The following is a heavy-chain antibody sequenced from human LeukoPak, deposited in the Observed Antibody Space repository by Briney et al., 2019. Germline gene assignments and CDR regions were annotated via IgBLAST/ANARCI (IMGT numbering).Heavy chain of an antibody. CDR2: INPNGNT. CDR1: RGSLRDYS. CDR3: ARDRGSSGYHFDY. V-gene: IGHV4-34*01. J-gene: IGHJ4*02. D-gene: IGHD3-22*01. Sequence: SETLSLTCAVYRGSLRDYSWSWVRQTPGKGLEWVGQINPNGNTNFNPSLESRLSMSVDTSQKQVSLTLRSVTAADTAIYYCARDRGSSGYHFDYWGQGTLVTVSS.